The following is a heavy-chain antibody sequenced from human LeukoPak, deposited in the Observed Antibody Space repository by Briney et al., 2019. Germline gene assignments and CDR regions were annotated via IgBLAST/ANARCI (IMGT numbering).Heavy chain of an antibody. CDR1: GFTFRSYS. CDR3: ARDPSGSYYWYYFDY. V-gene: IGHV3-21*01. CDR2: ISSSSSYI. Sequence: PGGSLRLSCAASGFTFRSYSMNLVRQAPGKRLEWVSSISSSSSYIYYADSVKGRFTISRDNAENSLYLQMNSLRAEDTAVYYCARDPSGSYYWYYFDYWGQGTLVTVSS. D-gene: IGHD1-26*01. J-gene: IGHJ4*02.